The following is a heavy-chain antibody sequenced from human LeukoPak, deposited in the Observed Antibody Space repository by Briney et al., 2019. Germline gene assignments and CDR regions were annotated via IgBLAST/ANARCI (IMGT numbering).Heavy chain of an antibody. CDR2: IWYDGSNK. J-gene: IGHJ4*02. D-gene: IGHD3-10*01. CDR1: GFTVSSYG. V-gene: IGHV3-33*01. Sequence: GRSLRLSCAASGFTVSSYGMHWVRQAPGKGLEWVAVIWYDGSNKYYADSVKGRFTISRDNSKNTLYLQMNSLRAEDTAVYYCARDSHGSGSYYDYWGQGTLVTVSS. CDR3: ARDSHGSGSYYDY.